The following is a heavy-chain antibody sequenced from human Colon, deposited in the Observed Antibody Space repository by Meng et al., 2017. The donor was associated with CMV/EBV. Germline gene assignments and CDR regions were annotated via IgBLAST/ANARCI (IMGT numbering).Heavy chain of an antibody. Sequence: SGGSVSSGSNYWSWIRQPPGKGLEWIGYIYYSGSTHYNPSLKSRVTISVDTSKNQSSLKLSSVTAADTAVYYCARLDLAVAGTSADYWGQGTLVTVSS. CDR1: GGSVSSGSNY. CDR3: ARLDLAVAGTSADY. J-gene: IGHJ4*02. V-gene: IGHV4-61*01. D-gene: IGHD6-19*01. CDR2: IYYSGST.